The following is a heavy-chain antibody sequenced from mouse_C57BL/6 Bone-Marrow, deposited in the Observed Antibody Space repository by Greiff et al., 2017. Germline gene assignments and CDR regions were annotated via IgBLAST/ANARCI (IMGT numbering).Heavy chain of an antibody. J-gene: IGHJ1*03. CDR3: ARARYGSSRYWYFDV. Sequence: VQLQQPGAELVKPGASVKLSCKASGYTFTSYWMHWVKQRPGQGLEWIGMIHPNSGSTNYNEKFKSKATLTVDKSSSTAYMQLSSLTSEDSAVYYCARARYGSSRYWYFDVWGTGTTGTVSS. D-gene: IGHD1-1*01. V-gene: IGHV1-64*01. CDR1: GYTFTSYW. CDR2: IHPNSGST.